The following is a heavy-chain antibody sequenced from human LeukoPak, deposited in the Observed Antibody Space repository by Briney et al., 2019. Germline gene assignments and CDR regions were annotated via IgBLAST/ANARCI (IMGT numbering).Heavy chain of an antibody. J-gene: IGHJ5*02. CDR1: GGSFSGYY. D-gene: IGHD2-2*01. CDR2: INHSGST. Sequence: SETLSLTCAVYGGSFSGYYWSWIRQPPGKGLEWIGEINHSGSTNYDPSLKSRVTISVDTSKNQFSLKLSSVTAADTAVYYCARGGRYCSSTSCSPNWFDPWGQGTLVTVSS. CDR3: ARGGRYCSSTSCSPNWFDP. V-gene: IGHV4-34*01.